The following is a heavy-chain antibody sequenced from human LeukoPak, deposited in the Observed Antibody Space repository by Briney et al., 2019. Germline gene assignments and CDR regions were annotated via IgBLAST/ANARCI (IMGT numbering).Heavy chain of an antibody. V-gene: IGHV4-59*08. CDR2: VYYSENT. CDR1: GGSISGYY. CDR3: TRRVAITGTPKAYFDY. Sequence: SETLSLTCSVSGGSISGYYWSWIRQPPGKELEWIGYVYYSENTKYNPSLEGRVTISLDTSKNQFSLRLNSVTTADTAVYFCTRRVAITGTPKAYFDYWARESWSPSPQ. D-gene: IGHD1-20*01. J-gene: IGHJ4*02.